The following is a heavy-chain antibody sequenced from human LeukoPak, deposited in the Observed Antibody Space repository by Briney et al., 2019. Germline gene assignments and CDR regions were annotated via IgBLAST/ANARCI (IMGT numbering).Heavy chain of an antibody. CDR2: ISAYNGNT. CDR1: GYTFTSFA. J-gene: IGHJ4*02. CDR3: ARFEDGSSWPWPGLDY. D-gene: IGHD6-13*01. V-gene: IGHV1-18*01. Sequence: ASAKVSCKASGYTFTSFAISWVRQAPGQGLEWMGWISAYNGNTNYAQKVQGRVTMTTDTSTSTAYMELRSLRSDDTAVYYCARFEDGSSWPWPGLDYWGQGTLVTVSS.